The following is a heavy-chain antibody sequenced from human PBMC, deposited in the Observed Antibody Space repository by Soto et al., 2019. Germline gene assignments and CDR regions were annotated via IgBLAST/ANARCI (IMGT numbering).Heavy chain of an antibody. CDR1: GYTFTSYY. V-gene: IGHV1-46*03. CDR2: INPSGGST. D-gene: IGHD1-1*01. CDR3: TMRVEMDE. J-gene: IGHJ4*02. Sequence: QVQLVQSGAEVKKPGASVKVSCKASGYTFTSYYIHWVRQAPGQGLEWMGRINPSGGSTNYAQKFQGRVTMTRDTSTSTLYMDLRSRRTEDTAVYYCTMRVEMDEGGQGTRVTVSS.